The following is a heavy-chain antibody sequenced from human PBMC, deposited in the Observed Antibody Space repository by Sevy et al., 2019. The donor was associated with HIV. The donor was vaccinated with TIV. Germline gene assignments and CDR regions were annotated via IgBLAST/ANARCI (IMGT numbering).Heavy chain of an antibody. J-gene: IGHJ6*02. D-gene: IGHD4-4*01. Sequence: ASVKVSCKASGYTFTSYDISWVRQATGQGLEWMGWMNPNSGNTGYAQKFQGRVTMTRNTSISTAYMELSSLRSEDTAVYYCARGEVSNYGYYYYGMDVWGQGTTVTVSS. CDR2: MNPNSGNT. CDR1: GYTFTSYD. CDR3: ARGEVSNYGYYYYGMDV. V-gene: IGHV1-8*01.